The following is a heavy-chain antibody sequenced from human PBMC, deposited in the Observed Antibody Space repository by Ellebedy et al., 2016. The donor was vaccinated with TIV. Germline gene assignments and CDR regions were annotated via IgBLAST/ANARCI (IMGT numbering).Heavy chain of an antibody. J-gene: IGHJ5*01. Sequence: GGSLRLSXVASGFIFDDYAMHWVRQVPGRGLEWVSVLSWNSGSIVYADSVKGRFTISRDNAKNSLYLHLSSLRPEDTAVYYCARLNWGRFAFDFWGQGTLVTVSS. CDR2: LSWNSGSI. CDR1: GFIFDDYA. CDR3: ARLNWGRFAFDF. D-gene: IGHD7-27*01. V-gene: IGHV3-9*01.